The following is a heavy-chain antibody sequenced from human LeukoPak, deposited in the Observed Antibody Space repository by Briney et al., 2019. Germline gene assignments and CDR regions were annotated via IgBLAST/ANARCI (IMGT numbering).Heavy chain of an antibody. V-gene: IGHV3-23*01. D-gene: IGHD2-2*01. Sequence: GGSLRLSCAASGFAFSRYVMNWVRQAPGKGLEWVSSISGSGETTYYTDSVKSRFTISRDNSKNTLYLQMNSLRAEDTAVYYCAKEGTYCSSTSCEKSYFDYWGQGTLVTVSS. CDR2: ISGSGETT. CDR3: AKEGTYCSSTSCEKSYFDY. J-gene: IGHJ4*02. CDR1: GFAFSRYV.